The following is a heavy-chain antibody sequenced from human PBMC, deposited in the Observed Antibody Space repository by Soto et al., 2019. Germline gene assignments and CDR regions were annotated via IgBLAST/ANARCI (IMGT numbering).Heavy chain of an antibody. J-gene: IGHJ6*02. CDR3: ARHPGGRGYYYGMDV. CDR1: GGAFSSYA. D-gene: IGHD2-15*01. V-gene: IGHV1-69*13. Sequence: SVKVSCKASGGAFSSYAISWVRQAPGQGLEWMGGIIPIFGTANYAQKFQGRVTITADESTSTAYMELSSLRSEDTAVYYCARHPGGRGYYYGMDVWGQGTTVTVSS. CDR2: IIPIFGTA.